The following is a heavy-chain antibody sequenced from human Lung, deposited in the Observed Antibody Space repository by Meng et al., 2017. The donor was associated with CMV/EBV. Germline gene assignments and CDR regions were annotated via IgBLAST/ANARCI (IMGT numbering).Heavy chain of an antibody. CDR1: GFTFIHYA. Sequence: SGFTFIHYAMSWVRQRPGKGLEWVSAISGSGTTPYYTDSVRGRFIISRDNSKNTLYLQMSRLRADDTAVYYCAKAPDQLPHYNWIDPWGPGTLVTVSS. V-gene: IGHV3-23*01. D-gene: IGHD1-1*01. CDR2: ISGSGTTP. J-gene: IGHJ5*02. CDR3: AKAPDQLPHYNWIDP.